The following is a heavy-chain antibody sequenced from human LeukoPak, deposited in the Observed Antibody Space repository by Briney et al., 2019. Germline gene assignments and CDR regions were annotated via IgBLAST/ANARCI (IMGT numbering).Heavy chain of an antibody. J-gene: IGHJ4*02. CDR3: ARTYYYDSSDSDPPTLSHDY. V-gene: IGHV4-39*01. D-gene: IGHD3-22*01. Sequence: PSETLSLICTVSGGSISSSSYYWGWIRQPPGKGLEWIGSIYYSGSTYYNPSLKSRVTISVDTSKNQFSLKLSSVTAADTAVYYCARTYYYDSSDSDPPTLSHDYWGQGTLVTVSS. CDR2: IYYSGST. CDR1: GGSISSSSYY.